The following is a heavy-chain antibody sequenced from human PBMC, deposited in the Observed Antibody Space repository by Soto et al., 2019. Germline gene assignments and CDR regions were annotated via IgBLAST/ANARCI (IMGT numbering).Heavy chain of an antibody. V-gene: IGHV1-3*01. J-gene: IGHJ4*02. CDR2: INGGKGNT. D-gene: IGHD6-19*01. CDR1: VYSFTNYA. Sequence: VPLVQPGSEVKKSVASVKVSCKASVYSFTNYAIHWVRQAPGQRLEWMAWINGGKGNTKYSQKFQGRVTISKDTDASTVYIQLRILKSEDTPGHYCARDGPQPDRGWTDNFDYEGEGSLVTVSS. CDR3: ARDGPQPDRGWTDNFDY.